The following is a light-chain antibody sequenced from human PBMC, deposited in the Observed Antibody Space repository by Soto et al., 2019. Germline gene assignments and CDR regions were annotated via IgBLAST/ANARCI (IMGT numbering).Light chain of an antibody. V-gene: IGLV2-8*01. CDR1: SSDVGRYDF. CDR3: ASYAGGNQV. CDR2: EVT. J-gene: IGLJ1*01. Sequence: QSVLTQPPSASVSPGQSVTISCTGTSSDVGRYDFVSWYQHHPGKVPKLMIYEVTKRPSGVPDRFSGSKSGNTASLTVSGLLPEDDADYYCASYAGGNQVFGTGTKVTVL.